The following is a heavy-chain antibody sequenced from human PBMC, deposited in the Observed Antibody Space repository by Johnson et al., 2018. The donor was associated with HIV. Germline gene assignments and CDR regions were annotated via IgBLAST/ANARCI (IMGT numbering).Heavy chain of an antibody. V-gene: IGHV3-30*02. J-gene: IGHJ3*02. CDR3: AREVSLRVGATLPPSYAFDI. D-gene: IGHD1-26*01. CDR2: IRYAGSKR. CDR1: GFTFSSSG. Sequence: QVQLVESGGGVVQPGGSLRLSCVASGFTFSSSGMHWVRQAPGKGLEWVAFIRYAGSKRYYADSVKGRFTISSDSSKNTLYLQMNSLGAEDTALYYCAREVSLRVGATLPPSYAFDIWGQGTLVSVSS.